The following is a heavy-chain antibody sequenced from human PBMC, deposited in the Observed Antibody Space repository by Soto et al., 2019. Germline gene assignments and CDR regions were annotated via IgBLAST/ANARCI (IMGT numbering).Heavy chain of an antibody. J-gene: IGHJ4*02. CDR3: XXDYSYDSSGVLDY. Sequence: EVQLLESGGGLIEPGGSLRLSCAASEFTFRSYAMSWVRQAPGEGLEWVSAISDIGDITYYADSVKGRFTISRDNSKXXXXXXXXXXXXXXXXXXXXXXDYSYDSSGVLDYWGQGTLVTVSS. V-gene: IGHV3-23*01. CDR2: ISDIGDIT. D-gene: IGHD3-22*01. CDR1: EFTFRSYA.